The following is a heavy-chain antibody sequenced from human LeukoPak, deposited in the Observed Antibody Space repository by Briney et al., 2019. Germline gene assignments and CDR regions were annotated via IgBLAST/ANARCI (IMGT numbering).Heavy chain of an antibody. Sequence: QSGGSLRLSCAASGFTFSFSALHWVRQAPGKGLEWVAVISYDEDIKHFVDSVKGRFSISKDNSKNMVFLEMNSLRPEDTGIYDCADLEEDVWGKGTTVIVSS. CDR3: ADLEEDV. CDR2: ISYDEDIK. V-gene: IGHV3-30*04. J-gene: IGHJ6*04. D-gene: IGHD3-3*01. CDR1: GFTFSFSA.